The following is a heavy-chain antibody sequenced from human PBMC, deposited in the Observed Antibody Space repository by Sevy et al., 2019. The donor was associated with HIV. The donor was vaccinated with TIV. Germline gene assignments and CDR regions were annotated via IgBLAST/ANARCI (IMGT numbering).Heavy chain of an antibody. CDR1: GFTFDDFA. D-gene: IGHD6-19*01. V-gene: IGHV3-9*01. J-gene: IGHJ4*02. CDR2: LNWDSGSV. Sequence: GGSLRLSCAASGFTFDDFAMHWVRQVPGKGLEWVSGLNWDSGSVAYADSVKGRFTISRDNAKNALSLQMNSLRAEDTALYYCAKDIGATGIAVVANWGQGIQVTVSS. CDR3: AKDIGATGIAVVAN.